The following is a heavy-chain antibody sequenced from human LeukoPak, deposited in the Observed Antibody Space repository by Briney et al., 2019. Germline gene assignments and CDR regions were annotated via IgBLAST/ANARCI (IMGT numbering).Heavy chain of an antibody. D-gene: IGHD5-18*01. CDR3: ASHVDTPMVTDYFDY. J-gene: IGHJ4*02. CDR1: GFTSSSYS. CDR2: IDSSSSYI. V-gene: IGHV3-21*01. Sequence: GGSLRLSCAASGFTSSSYSMSWVRQAPGKGLEWVSIIDSSSSYIYYADSVKGRFTISRDNAKNSLYLQMSSLRAEDTAVYYCASHVDTPMVTDYFDYWGQGTLVTVSS.